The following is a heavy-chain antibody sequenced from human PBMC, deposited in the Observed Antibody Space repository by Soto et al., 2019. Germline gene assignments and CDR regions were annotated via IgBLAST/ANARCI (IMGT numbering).Heavy chain of an antibody. V-gene: IGHV3-9*01. Sequence: EVQLAESGGGLVQPGRSLSLSCAASGFTFDDYVMHWVRQATGKGLEWISGISWNSNSIGYADSVKGRFIISRDNAKNVLYLEMNSLRIEDTAVYYCAKEAYGMDAWGQGTTVTV. CDR1: GFTFDDYV. J-gene: IGHJ6*02. CDR2: ISWNSNSI. CDR3: AKEAYGMDA.